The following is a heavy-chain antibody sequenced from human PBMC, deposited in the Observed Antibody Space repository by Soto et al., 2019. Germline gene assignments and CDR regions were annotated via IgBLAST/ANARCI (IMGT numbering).Heavy chain of an antibody. CDR1: GGSISNYY. D-gene: IGHD3-22*01. J-gene: IGHJ6*04. CDR2: IYYSGST. Sequence: SETLSLTCTVSGGSISNYYWSWIRQPPGKGLEWIGYIYYSGSTNYNPSLKSRVTISVDTSKNQFSLKLSSVTAADTAVYYCAREGDDSRNYYYYGMDVWGKGSTVTVYS. CDR3: AREGDDSRNYYYYGMDV. V-gene: IGHV4-59*01.